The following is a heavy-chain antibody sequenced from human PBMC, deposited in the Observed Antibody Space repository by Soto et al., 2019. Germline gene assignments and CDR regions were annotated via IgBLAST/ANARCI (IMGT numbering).Heavy chain of an antibody. V-gene: IGHV4-39*01. CDR1: GGSISSSSYY. CDR2: IYYSGST. D-gene: IGHD3-10*01. CDR3: AWFGELSLGAFDI. Sequence: QLQLQESGPGLVKPSETLSLTCTVSGGSISSSSYYWGWIRQPPGKGLEWIGSIYYSGSTYYNPSLKSRVTISVDTSKNQFSLKLRSVTAADTAVYYCAWFGELSLGAFDIWGQGTMVTVSS. J-gene: IGHJ3*02.